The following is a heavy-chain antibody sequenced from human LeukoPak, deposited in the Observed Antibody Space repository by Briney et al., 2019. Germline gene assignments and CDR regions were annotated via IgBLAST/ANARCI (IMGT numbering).Heavy chain of an antibody. CDR2: INHSGST. Sequence: SETLSLTCAVYGGSFSGYYWSWIRQPPGKGLEWIGEINHSGSTNYNPSLKSRATISVDTSKNQFSLKLSSVTAADTAVYYCARIGMVRGVIEGKYWGQGTLVTVSS. V-gene: IGHV4-34*01. D-gene: IGHD3-10*01. CDR1: GGSFSGYY. CDR3: ARIGMVRGVIEGKY. J-gene: IGHJ4*02.